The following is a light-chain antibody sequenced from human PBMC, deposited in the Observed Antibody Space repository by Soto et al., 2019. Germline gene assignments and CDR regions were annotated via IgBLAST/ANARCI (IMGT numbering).Light chain of an antibody. CDR3: MQGTHWPPKWT. Sequence: VKTQSPLSLPVTLGQPASISFRSSQTLVYSDVNTYLYWFQQRPGQSPRRLIYKVSNRDSGVPDRFSGSGSGTDFTLKISRVEAEDVGVYYSMQGTHWPPKWTFGHGTKVYIK. CDR2: KVS. J-gene: IGKJ1*01. V-gene: IGKV2-30*01. CDR1: QTLVYSDVNTY.